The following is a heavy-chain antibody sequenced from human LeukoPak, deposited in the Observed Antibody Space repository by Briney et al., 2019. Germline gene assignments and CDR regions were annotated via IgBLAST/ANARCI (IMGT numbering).Heavy chain of an antibody. CDR3: ASGDYGDPPLNY. Sequence: SVKVSCKASGGTFSSYAISWVRQAPGQGLEWMGGIIPIFGTANYAQKFQGRVTITADKSTSTAYMELSSLRSDDTALYYCASGDYGDPPLNYWGQGTLVTVSS. J-gene: IGHJ4*02. V-gene: IGHV1-69*06. CDR2: IIPIFGTA. D-gene: IGHD4-17*01. CDR1: GGTFSSYA.